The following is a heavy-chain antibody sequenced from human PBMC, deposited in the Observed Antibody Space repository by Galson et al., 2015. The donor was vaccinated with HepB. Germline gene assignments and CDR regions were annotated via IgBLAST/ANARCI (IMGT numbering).Heavy chain of an antibody. Sequence: SLRLSCAASGFTFSSYSMNWVRQAPGKGLEWVSSISSSSSYIYYADSVKGRFTISRDNAKNSLYLQMNSLRAEDTAVYYCARPGSSGWYEGGDYWGQGTLVTVSS. CDR3: ARPGSSGWYEGGDY. V-gene: IGHV3-21*06. CDR1: GFTFSSYS. D-gene: IGHD6-19*01. CDR2: ISSSSSYI. J-gene: IGHJ4*02.